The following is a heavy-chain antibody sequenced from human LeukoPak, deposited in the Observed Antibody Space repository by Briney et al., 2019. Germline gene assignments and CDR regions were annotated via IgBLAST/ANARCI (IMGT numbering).Heavy chain of an antibody. V-gene: IGHV4-59*01. CDR2: IYYSGST. CDR3: ARVDYDSSGYYGDAFDI. D-gene: IGHD3-22*01. J-gene: IGHJ3*02. CDR1: GGSISSYY. Sequence: SETLSLTCTVSGGSISSYYRSWIRQPPGKGLEWIGYIYYSGSTNYNPSLKSRVTISVDTSKNQFSLKLRAVTAADTAVYYCARVDYDSSGYYGDAFDIWGQGTMVTVSS.